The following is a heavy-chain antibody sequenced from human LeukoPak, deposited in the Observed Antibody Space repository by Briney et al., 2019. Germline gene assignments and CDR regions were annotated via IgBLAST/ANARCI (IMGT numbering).Heavy chain of an antibody. V-gene: IGHV3-23*01. D-gene: IGHD4-23*01. CDR2: ILGSGGST. Sequence: PGGSLRLSCAASGFTFSYYWMSWVRQAPGKGLEWVSVILGSGGSTHYADSVKGRFTISRDNSKNTVYLHMNSLRAEDTALYYCAKGDYGGNPDAFDIWGRGTVVTVSS. CDR3: AKGDYGGNPDAFDI. CDR1: GFTFSYYW. J-gene: IGHJ3*02.